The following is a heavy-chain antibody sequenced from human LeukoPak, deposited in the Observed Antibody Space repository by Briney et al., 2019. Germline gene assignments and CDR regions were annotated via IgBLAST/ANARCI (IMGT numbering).Heavy chain of an antibody. CDR3: ARGRTHSWSDFDY. V-gene: IGHV1-2*04. CDR1: GYTFTGYY. CDR2: INPNSGGT. Sequence: GASVKVSCKASGYTFTGYYMHWVRQAPGQGLEWMGWINPNSGGTNYAQKFQGWVTMTRDTSISTAYMELGRLRSDDTAVYYCARGRTHSWSDFDYWGQGTLVTVSS. D-gene: IGHD6-13*01. J-gene: IGHJ4*02.